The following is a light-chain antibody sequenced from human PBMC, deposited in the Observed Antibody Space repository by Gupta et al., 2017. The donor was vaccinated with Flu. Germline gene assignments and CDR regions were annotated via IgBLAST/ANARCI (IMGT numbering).Light chain of an antibody. J-gene: IGLJ2*01. Sequence: SSELTQDPAVSVALGQTVRITCQGDSLSNSYASWYQQKPGQAPVLVIYAKNIRPSGIPNPFSGSSSGNTSSLTISGAQAEDEADYYCNSRDSTDNHQAVFGGGTKLTVL. CDR2: AKN. V-gene: IGLV3-19*01. CDR3: NSRDSTDNHQAV. CDR1: SLSNSY.